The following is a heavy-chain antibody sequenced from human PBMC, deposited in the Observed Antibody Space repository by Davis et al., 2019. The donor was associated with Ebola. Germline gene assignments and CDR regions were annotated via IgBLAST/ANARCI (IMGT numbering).Heavy chain of an antibody. D-gene: IGHD1-7*01. CDR3: AKRGRQGPGTTDFDF. J-gene: IGHJ4*02. CDR2: ISRGSTYR. Sequence: GESLKISCTASGFIFSASDMSWVRQAPGKGLEWVAAISRGSTYRFFADSVRGRSFVSRDDSKNTLSLELNYLRVDDSAVYYCAKRGRQGPGTTDFDFWGQGTLVTVSS. V-gene: IGHV3-23*01. CDR1: GFIFSASD.